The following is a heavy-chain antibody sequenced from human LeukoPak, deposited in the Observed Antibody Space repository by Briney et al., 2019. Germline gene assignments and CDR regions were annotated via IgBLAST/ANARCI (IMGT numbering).Heavy chain of an antibody. V-gene: IGHV4-39*07. CDR2: IYYSGST. D-gene: IGHD3-10*01. J-gene: IGHJ4*02. Sequence: PSETLSRTCTVSGGSISSSSYYWGWIRQPPGKGLEWIGSIYYSGSTYYNPSLKSRVTISVDTSKNQFSLKLSSVTAADTAVYYCARGSNYYGSGSYYKIYYFDYWGQGTLVTVSS. CDR1: GGSISSSSYY. CDR3: ARGSNYYGSGSYYKIYYFDY.